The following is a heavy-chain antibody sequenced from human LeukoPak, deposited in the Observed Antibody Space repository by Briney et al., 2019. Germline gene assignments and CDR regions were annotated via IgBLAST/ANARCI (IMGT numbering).Heavy chain of an antibody. V-gene: IGHV5-51*01. CDR2: IYPGDSDI. D-gene: IGHD1-1*01. CDR1: GYDFSRYW. Sequence: GESLKISCKGSGYDFSRYWIGWVRRMPGKGLEWMGIIYPGDSDIRYSPSFQGRVTISADKSISTAYLQWSSLQASDTAMYYCARRGLEFLDYWGQGTLVTVSS. CDR3: ARRGLEFLDY. J-gene: IGHJ4*02.